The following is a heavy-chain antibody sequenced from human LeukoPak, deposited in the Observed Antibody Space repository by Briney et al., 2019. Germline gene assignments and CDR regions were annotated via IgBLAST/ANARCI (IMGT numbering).Heavy chain of an antibody. V-gene: IGHV3-23*01. CDR1: GFTFSSYA. D-gene: IGHD4-17*01. Sequence: GGSLRLSCAASGFTFSSYAMSWVRQAPGKGLEWVSAISGSGGSTYYADSVKGRFTISRDNSKNTLYLQMNSLRAEDTAVYYCAKDLPVTTYYYYGMDVWGQGTTVTVSS. CDR2: ISGSGGST. CDR3: AKDLPVTTYYYYGMDV. J-gene: IGHJ6*02.